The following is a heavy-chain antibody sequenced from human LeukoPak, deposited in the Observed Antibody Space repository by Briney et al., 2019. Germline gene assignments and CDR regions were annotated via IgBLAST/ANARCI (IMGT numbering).Heavy chain of an antibody. D-gene: IGHD2-21*01. Sequence: GGSLRLSCAASGFTFSDYWMHWVRQAPGEGLVWVSRINRDASRPSYADSVKGRFTISRDNAKNTLYLQMNSLRADDTALYYCAREARETGRGDHQTDAFDIWGQGTMVSVSS. CDR1: GFTFSDYW. V-gene: IGHV3-74*01. CDR3: AREARETGRGDHQTDAFDI. J-gene: IGHJ3*02. CDR2: INRDASRP.